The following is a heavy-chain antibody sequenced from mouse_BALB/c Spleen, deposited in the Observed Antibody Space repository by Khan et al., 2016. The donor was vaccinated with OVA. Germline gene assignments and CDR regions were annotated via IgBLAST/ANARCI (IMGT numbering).Heavy chain of an antibody. D-gene: IGHD1-1*01. Sequence: EVQLHQSGPELVRPGASVKISCKASGYSFTGYFMNWVMQSHGKSLEWIGRINPHIGETFYNQRFKDKATLTVDESSSTAHMELRSLASEDSAVYYCTRIDRSDFDYWGQGTTLTVSS. CDR1: GYSFTGYF. CDR2: INPHIGET. J-gene: IGHJ2*01. V-gene: IGHV1-20*02. CDR3: TRIDRSDFDY.